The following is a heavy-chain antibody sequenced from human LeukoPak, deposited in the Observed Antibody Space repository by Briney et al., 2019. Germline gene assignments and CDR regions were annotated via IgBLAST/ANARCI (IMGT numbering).Heavy chain of an antibody. CDR1: GGSISSGSYY. CDR3: ARTMVVAATPSYYFDY. V-gene: IGHV4-61*02. D-gene: IGHD2-15*01. J-gene: IGHJ4*02. CDR2: IYTSGST. Sequence: PSETLSLTCTVSGGSISSGSYYWSWIRQPAGKGLEWIGRIYTSGSTNYNPSLKSRVTISVDPSKNQFSLKQSSVTAADTAVYYCARTMVVAATPSYYFDYWGQGTLVTVSS.